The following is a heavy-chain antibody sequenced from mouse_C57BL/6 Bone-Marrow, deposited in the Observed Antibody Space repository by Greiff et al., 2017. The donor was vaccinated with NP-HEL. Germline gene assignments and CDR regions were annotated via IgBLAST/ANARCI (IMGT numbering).Heavy chain of an antibody. CDR1: GYSFTGYY. D-gene: IGHD1-1*01. Sequence: DVQLQESGPELVKPGASVKISCKASGYSFTGYYMNWVKQSPEKSLEWIGEINPSTGGTTYNQKFKAKATLTVDKSSSTAYMQLKSLTSEDSAVYYCARKGGSSHYFDYWGQGTTLTVSS. J-gene: IGHJ2*01. CDR3: ARKGGSSHYFDY. CDR2: INPSTGGT. V-gene: IGHV1-42*01.